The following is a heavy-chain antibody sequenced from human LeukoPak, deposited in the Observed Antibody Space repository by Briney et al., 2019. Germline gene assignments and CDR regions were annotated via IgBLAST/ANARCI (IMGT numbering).Heavy chain of an antibody. Sequence: GRSLRLSCSASGFTFSSNAMHWVRQAPGRGLEWVAVISYDGSNKYYADSVKGRITISRDNSKNTLYLQMNSLRAEDTAVYYCARESGWGLPHAFDFWGQGTMVTVSS. CDR3: ARESGWGLPHAFDF. J-gene: IGHJ3*01. CDR2: ISYDGSNK. D-gene: IGHD3-3*01. V-gene: IGHV3-30-3*01. CDR1: GFTFSSNA.